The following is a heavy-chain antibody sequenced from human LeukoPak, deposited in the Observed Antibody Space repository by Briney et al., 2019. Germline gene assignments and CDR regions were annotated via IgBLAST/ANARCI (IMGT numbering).Heavy chain of an antibody. D-gene: IGHD5-12*01. CDR3: ARVEASGYDYGAFDY. CDR1: GFTFNRYW. CDR2: IKQDGSEK. Sequence: GGSLLLSCAASGFTFNRYWMSWVRQASGKGLEWVANIKQDGSEKYYVDSVKGRFTISRDNAKNSLYLQMNSLRAEDTAVYYCARVEASGYDYGAFDYWGQGTLVTVSS. V-gene: IGHV3-7*01. J-gene: IGHJ4*02.